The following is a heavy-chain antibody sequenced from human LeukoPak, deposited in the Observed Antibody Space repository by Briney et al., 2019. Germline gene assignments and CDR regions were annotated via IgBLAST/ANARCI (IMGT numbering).Heavy chain of an antibody. D-gene: IGHD2-21*01. CDR2: ISDDGSYT. Sequence: GGSLRLSCAASGFTFSSYWMHWVRQAPGKGLVWVSRISDDGSYTSNVDSVKGRFTISRDNVNNMLYLHMNSLRAEDTAVYYCASFGISWRSSYWGQGTLVTVSS. CDR1: GFTFSSYW. V-gene: IGHV3-74*01. CDR3: ASFGISWRSSY. J-gene: IGHJ4*02.